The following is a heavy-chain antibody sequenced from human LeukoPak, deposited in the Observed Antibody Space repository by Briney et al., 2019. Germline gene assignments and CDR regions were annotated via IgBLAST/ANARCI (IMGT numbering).Heavy chain of an antibody. J-gene: IGHJ6*02. CDR3: AKGRYSSSTRNYYYYYYGMDV. D-gene: IGHD6-13*01. V-gene: IGHV3-30*18. Sequence: GSLRLSCAASGFTFSSYGMHWVRQAPGKGLEWVAVISYDGSNKYYADSVKGRFTISRDNSKNTLYLQMNSLRAEDTAVYYCAKGRYSSSTRNYYYYYYGMDVWGQGTTVTVSS. CDR1: GFTFSSYG. CDR2: ISYDGSNK.